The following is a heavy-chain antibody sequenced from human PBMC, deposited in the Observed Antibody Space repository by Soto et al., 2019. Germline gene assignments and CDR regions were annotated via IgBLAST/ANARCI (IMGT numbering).Heavy chain of an antibody. J-gene: IGHJ6*02. D-gene: IGHD6-25*01. CDR3: ARDRGLGYRISGAARYYYYGMDV. CDR2: IIPIFGTA. Sequence: QVQLVQSGAEVKKPGSSVKVSCKASGGTFSSYAISWVRQAPGQGLEWMGGIIPIFGTANYAQKLQGRVTITADESTSTAYMELSSLRSEDTAVYYCARDRGLGYRISGAARYYYYGMDVWGQGTTVTVSS. CDR1: GGTFSSYA. V-gene: IGHV1-69*01.